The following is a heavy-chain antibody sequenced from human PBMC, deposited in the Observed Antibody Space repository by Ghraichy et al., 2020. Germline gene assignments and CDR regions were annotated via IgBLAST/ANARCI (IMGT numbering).Heavy chain of an antibody. CDR2: ISGSGDNT. J-gene: IGHJ4*02. CDR3: AKDTGSFDY. CDR1: GFTFITYA. Sequence: GGSLRLSCAASGFTFITYAMTWVRQAPGKGLEWVSAISGSGDNTYYADSVKGRFTISRDNSKNTLYLQMNSLRAEDTAVYYCAKDTGSFDYWGQGTLVTVSS. D-gene: IGHD3-10*01. V-gene: IGHV3-23*01.